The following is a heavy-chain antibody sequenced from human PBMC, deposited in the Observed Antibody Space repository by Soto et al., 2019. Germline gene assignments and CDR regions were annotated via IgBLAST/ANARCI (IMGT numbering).Heavy chain of an antibody. Sequence: SVKVSCKASGGTFSSYAISWVRQAPGQGLEWMGGIIPIFGTANYAQKFQGRVTITADESTSTAYMELSSLRSEDTAVYYCARASSTLLWFGEYYYYYGMDVWSQGTTVTVSS. CDR2: IIPIFGTA. V-gene: IGHV1-69*13. CDR1: GGTFSSYA. D-gene: IGHD3-10*01. J-gene: IGHJ6*02. CDR3: ARASSTLLWFGEYYYYYGMDV.